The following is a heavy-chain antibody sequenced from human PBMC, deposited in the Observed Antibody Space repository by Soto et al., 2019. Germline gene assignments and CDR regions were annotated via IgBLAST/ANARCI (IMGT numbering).Heavy chain of an antibody. CDR2: IYSGGST. CDR1: GFTVSSNY. V-gene: IGHV3-66*01. Sequence: GGSLRLSCAASGFTVSSNYMSWVRQAPGKGLEWVSVIYSGGSTYYADSVKGRFTISRDNSKNTLYLQMNSLRAEDTAVYYCARSRAYSSGSWFDPWGQGTLVTVSS. D-gene: IGHD6-19*01. CDR3: ARSRAYSSGSWFDP. J-gene: IGHJ5*02.